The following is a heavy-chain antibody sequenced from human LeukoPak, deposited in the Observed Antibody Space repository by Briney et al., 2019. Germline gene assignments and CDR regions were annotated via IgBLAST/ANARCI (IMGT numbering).Heavy chain of an antibody. CDR1: GGSINSAGYY. Sequence: SEALSLTCNVSGGSINSAGYYWSWIRQPPGKDLEWIGYIYYSGSTYHSPSLKSRLTISLDTSKTQFSLKLSSVTAADTAVYYCARGSSNWSNAFDIWGQGTMVIVSS. V-gene: IGHV4-30-4*01. D-gene: IGHD6-13*01. J-gene: IGHJ3*02. CDR3: ARGSSNWSNAFDI. CDR2: IYYSGST.